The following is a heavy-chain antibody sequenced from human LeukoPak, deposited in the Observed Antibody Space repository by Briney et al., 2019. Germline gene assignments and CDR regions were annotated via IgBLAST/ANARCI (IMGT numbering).Heavy chain of an antibody. CDR2: IYSGGST. CDR3: ASESGYYPYNFDY. D-gene: IGHD3-22*01. V-gene: IGHV3-53*01. J-gene: IGHJ4*02. Sequence: PGGSLRLSCAASGFTVSSNYMSWVRQAPGKGLEWVSVIYSGGSTYYADSVKGRFTISRDNSKNTLYLQMNSLRAEDTAVYYCASESGYYPYNFDYWGQGTLVTVSS. CDR1: GFTVSSNY.